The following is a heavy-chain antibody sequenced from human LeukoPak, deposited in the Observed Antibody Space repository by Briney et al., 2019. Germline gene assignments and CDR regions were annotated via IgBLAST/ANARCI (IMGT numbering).Heavy chain of an antibody. CDR2: IYTSGST. V-gene: IGHV4-4*07. J-gene: IGHJ4*02. CDR1: GGSISSYY. Sequence: SETLSLTCTVSGGSISSYYWSWIRQPAGKGLEWIGRIYTSGSTNYNPSLKSRVTMSVDTSKNQFSLSLDSGTAADTAVYYCARDRIAAAGGFDYWGQGTLVTVSS. CDR3: ARDRIAAAGGFDY. D-gene: IGHD6-13*01.